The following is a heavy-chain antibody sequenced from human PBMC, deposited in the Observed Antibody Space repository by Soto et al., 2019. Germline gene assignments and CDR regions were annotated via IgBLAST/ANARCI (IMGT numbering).Heavy chain of an antibody. CDR1: GFTFSSYA. D-gene: IGHD3-3*01. CDR2: ISYDGSNK. J-gene: IGHJ6*02. CDR3: ARDLGITIFGVVNGMDV. V-gene: IGHV3-30-3*01. Sequence: PGGSLRLSCAASGFTFSSYAMHWVRQAPGKGLEWVAVISYDGSNKYYADSVKGRFTISRDNSKNTLYLQMNSLRAEDTAVYYCARDLGITIFGVVNGMDVWGQGTTVTVSS.